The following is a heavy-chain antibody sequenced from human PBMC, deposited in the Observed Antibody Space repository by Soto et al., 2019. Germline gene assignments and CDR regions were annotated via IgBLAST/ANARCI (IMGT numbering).Heavy chain of an antibody. V-gene: IGHV4-31*02. J-gene: IGHJ4*02. Sequence: WTWIRQHPRKGLEWIGDIHNSGSAHYNPSLKSRLKISIDTSNNHLSLRLSSVTAADTAVYYCARDLVIRGIGAFDSWGQGTLVTVSS. D-gene: IGHD3-10*01. CDR3: ARDLVIRGIGAFDS. CDR2: IHNSGSA.